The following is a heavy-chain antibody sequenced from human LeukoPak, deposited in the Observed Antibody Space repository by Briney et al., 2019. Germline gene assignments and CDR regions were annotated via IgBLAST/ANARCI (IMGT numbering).Heavy chain of an antibody. V-gene: IGHV4-61*01. CDR3: ARTLMVSSLHFDY. CDR1: GGSVSSSSYY. D-gene: IGHD3-10*01. Sequence: SETLSLTCTVSGGSVSSSSYYWSWIRQPPGKGLEWIGYIHYSGSTNYNPSPKSRVTISVDTSKNQFSLKLISVTAADTAVYYCARTLMVSSLHFDYWGQGTLVTVSS. J-gene: IGHJ4*02. CDR2: IHYSGST.